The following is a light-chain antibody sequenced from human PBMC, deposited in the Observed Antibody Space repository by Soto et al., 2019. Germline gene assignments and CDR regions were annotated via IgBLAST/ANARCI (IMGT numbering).Light chain of an antibody. CDR3: QQGHNWPLT. J-gene: IGKJ2*01. V-gene: IGKV3-15*01. CDR1: QSISSD. CDR2: SAS. Sequence: EIVMTQSPATLSVSPGERANLSCRASQSISSDLAWYQQKPGQPPRLLIYSASTRATGVPARFTGSGSGSAFTLTISGLQSEDFAVYYCQQGHNWPLTFGQGTRLEI.